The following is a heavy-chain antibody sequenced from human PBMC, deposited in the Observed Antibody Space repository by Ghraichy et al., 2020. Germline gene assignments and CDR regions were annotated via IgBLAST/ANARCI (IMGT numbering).Heavy chain of an antibody. CDR2: ISGSGGST. Sequence: GGSLRLSCAASGFTFSSYSMSWVRQAPGKGLEWVASISGSGGSTYYADSVKGLFTISRDQSKNTLYLQMNILRAEDTAVYYCAKDGDTAMVGGTDYWGQGTLVTVSS. CDR3: AKDGDTAMVGGTDY. J-gene: IGHJ4*02. D-gene: IGHD5-18*01. V-gene: IGHV3-23*01. CDR1: GFTFSSYS.